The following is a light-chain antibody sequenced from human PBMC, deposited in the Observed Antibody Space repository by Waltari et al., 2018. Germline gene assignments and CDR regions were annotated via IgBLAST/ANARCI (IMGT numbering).Light chain of an antibody. J-gene: IGLJ2*01. V-gene: IGLV2-11*01. CDR1: SSDIHDYTY. CDR3: CSYAGSYTCVV. Sequence: QSALTQPRSVSGSPGQSVTISCTGTSSDIHDYTYVSWYQQHPGKAPKLIIYDVSKRPSGVPERFSGSKSGNTASLTISGLQAEDDADYYCCSYAGSYTCVVFGGGTELTVL. CDR2: DVS.